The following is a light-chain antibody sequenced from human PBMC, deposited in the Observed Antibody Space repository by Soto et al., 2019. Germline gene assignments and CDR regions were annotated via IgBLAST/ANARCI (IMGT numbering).Light chain of an antibody. CDR3: QQGNSFPLI. J-gene: IGKJ4*01. CDR2: AAS. CDR1: QGISSW. Sequence: DIQMTQSPSSVSASVGDRVTITCRASQGISSWLAWYQQKPGKAPKLLIYAASRLQSGVPSRFTGRASCTDVTLTLGSLQPEDSAPYYCQQGNSFPLIVGGGTKVEIK. V-gene: IGKV1-12*01.